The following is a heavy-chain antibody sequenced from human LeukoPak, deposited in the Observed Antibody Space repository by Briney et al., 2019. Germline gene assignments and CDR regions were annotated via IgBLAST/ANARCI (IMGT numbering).Heavy chain of an antibody. CDR2: INPNSGGT. D-gene: IGHD3-22*01. Sequence: ASVKVSCKASGYTFTGYYMHWVRQAPGQGLEWMGWINPNSGGTNYAQKFQGRVTMTRNTSISTAYMELSSLRSEDTAVYYCARGRVVYYYDSSGYYYDNAFDIWGQGTMVTVSS. CDR1: GYTFTGYY. V-gene: IGHV1-2*02. CDR3: ARGRVVYYYDSSGYYYDNAFDI. J-gene: IGHJ3*02.